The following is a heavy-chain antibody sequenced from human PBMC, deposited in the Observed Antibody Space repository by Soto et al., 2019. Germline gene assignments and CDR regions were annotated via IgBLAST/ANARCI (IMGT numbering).Heavy chain of an antibody. CDR2: IIPIFSTP. J-gene: IGHJ5*02. V-gene: IGHV1-69*13. Sequence: SVKVSCKTSGGTFGSYAISWVRQAPGQGLEWMGGIIPIFSTPNYAQKFQGRVTITADESTSTAYMELSSLRSEDTAVYYCARPIQYYFDTSAQSAWFDPWGQGTLVTAPQ. CDR3: ARPIQYYFDTSAQSAWFDP. CDR1: GGTFGSYA. D-gene: IGHD3-22*01.